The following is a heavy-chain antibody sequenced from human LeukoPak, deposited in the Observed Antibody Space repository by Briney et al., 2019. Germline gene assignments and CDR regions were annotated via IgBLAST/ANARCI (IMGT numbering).Heavy chain of an antibody. CDR2: IKSKTDGGTT. Sequence: GGSLRLSCAASGFTFSNAWMSWVRQTPGKGLEWVGRIKSKTDGGTTDYVAPVKGRFTISRDDSENTLYLQMNSLKSEDTAVYYCTTDYGSGSYRYFNYWGQGTLVTVSS. D-gene: IGHD3-10*01. V-gene: IGHV3-15*01. CDR3: TTDYGSGSYRYFNY. J-gene: IGHJ4*02. CDR1: GFTFSNAW.